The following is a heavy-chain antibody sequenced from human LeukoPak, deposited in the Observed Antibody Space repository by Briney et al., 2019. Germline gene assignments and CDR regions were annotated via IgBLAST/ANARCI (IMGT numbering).Heavy chain of an antibody. J-gene: IGHJ6*03. CDR1: GFTFSSYE. Sequence: GGSLRLSCAASGFTFSSYEMNWVRQAPGKGLEWVSYISSSGSTIYYADSVKGRFTISRDNAKHSLYLQMDSLRAEDTAVYYCATNYGDYGYYYYYMDVWGKGTTVTVSS. D-gene: IGHD4-17*01. V-gene: IGHV3-48*03. CDR3: ATNYGDYGYYYYYMDV. CDR2: ISSSGSTI.